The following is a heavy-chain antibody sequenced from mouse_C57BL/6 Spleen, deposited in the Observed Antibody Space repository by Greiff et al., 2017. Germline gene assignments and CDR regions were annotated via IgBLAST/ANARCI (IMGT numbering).Heavy chain of an antibody. CDR2: ISGGGGNT. CDR3: AKHVGTGYFDY. J-gene: IGHJ2*01. CDR1: GFTFSSYT. Sequence: EVKLVESGAGLVKPGGSLKLSCAASGFTFSSYTMSWVRQTPEKRLEWVATISGGGGNTNYPDSVQGRFTISRDNATNTPYLQMSSLVSEDTALYYSAKHVGTGYFDYWGQGTTLTVSS. D-gene: IGHD4-1*01. V-gene: IGHV5-9*01.